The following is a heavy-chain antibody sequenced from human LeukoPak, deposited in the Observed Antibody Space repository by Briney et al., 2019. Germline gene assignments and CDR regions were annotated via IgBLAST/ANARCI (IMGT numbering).Heavy chain of an antibody. Sequence: GGSLRLSCVVSGFGFSDSYMTWIRQTPGKGLEWLAYISGSGSDMYYADSVKGRFTISRDNAKNSLYLQMNSLRPDDTALYYCSTDPRLLINWGHGTLVTVSS. J-gene: IGHJ4*01. CDR3: STDPRLLIN. V-gene: IGHV3-11*01. D-gene: IGHD2-8*01. CDR1: GFGFSDSY. CDR2: ISGSGSDM.